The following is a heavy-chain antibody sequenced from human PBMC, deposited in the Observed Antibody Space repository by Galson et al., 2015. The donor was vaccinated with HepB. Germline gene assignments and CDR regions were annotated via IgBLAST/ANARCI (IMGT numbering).Heavy chain of an antibody. CDR1: GFTFSNAW. D-gene: IGHD3-16*01. V-gene: IGHV3-15*01. CDR2: IKSKTDGGTT. CDR3: TTSGYDYVWGSPRNAFDI. Sequence: SLRLSCAASGFTFSNAWMSWVRQAPGKGLEWVGRIKSKTDGGTTDYAAPVKGRFTISRDDSKNTLYLQMNSLKTEDTAVYYCTTSGYDYVWGSPRNAFDIWGQGTTVTVSS. J-gene: IGHJ3*02.